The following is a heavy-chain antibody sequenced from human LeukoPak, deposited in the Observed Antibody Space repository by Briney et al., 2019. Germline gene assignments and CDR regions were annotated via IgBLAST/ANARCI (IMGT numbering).Heavy chain of an antibody. CDR1: GFTFSSYS. D-gene: IGHD6-13*01. J-gene: IGHJ3*02. Sequence: GGSLRLSCAASGFTFSSYSMNWVRQAPGKGLEWVSSISSSSSYIYYADSVKGRFTISRDNAKNSLYLQMNSLRAEDTAVYYCARQSSSGAFDIWGQGTMVTVSS. CDR3: ARQSSSGAFDI. CDR2: ISSSSSYI. V-gene: IGHV3-21*01.